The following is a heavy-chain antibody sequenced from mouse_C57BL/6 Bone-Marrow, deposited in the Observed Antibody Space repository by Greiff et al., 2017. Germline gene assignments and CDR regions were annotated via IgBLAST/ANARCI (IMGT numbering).Heavy chain of an antibody. J-gene: IGHJ4*01. Sequence: VQLKESGAELAKPGASVKLSCKASGYTFTSYWMHWVKQRPGQGLEWIGYINPSSGYTKYNQKFKDKATLTADKSSSTAYMQLSSLTYEYSAVYYCAAYDYDDYYYAMDYWGQGTSVTVSS. V-gene: IGHV1-7*01. CDR2: INPSSGYT. CDR1: GYTFTSYW. D-gene: IGHD2-4*01. CDR3: AAYDYDDYYYAMDY.